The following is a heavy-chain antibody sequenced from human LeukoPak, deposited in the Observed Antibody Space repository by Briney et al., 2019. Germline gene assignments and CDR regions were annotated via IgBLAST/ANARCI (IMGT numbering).Heavy chain of an antibody. Sequence: ASVKVSFKASGYTFTSYGISWVRQAPGQGLEWMGIINPSGGSTSYAQKFQVRVTMTRDTSTSTVYMELSSLRSEDTAVYYCARAQGRLGYCSSTSCRDAFDIWGQGTMVTVSS. CDR1: GYTFTSYG. D-gene: IGHD2-2*01. CDR3: ARAQGRLGYCSSTSCRDAFDI. V-gene: IGHV1-46*01. J-gene: IGHJ3*02. CDR2: INPSGGST.